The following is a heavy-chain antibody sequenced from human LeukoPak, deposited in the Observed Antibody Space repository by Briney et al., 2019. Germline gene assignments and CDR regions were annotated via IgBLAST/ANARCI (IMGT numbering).Heavy chain of an antibody. CDR2: IWYDGNNK. V-gene: IGHV3-33*01. Sequence: GGSLRLSCAASGCTFSSYGMHWLRQAPGKGLEWVAAIWYDGNNKYYADSAKGRFAISRDNSKNTLYLLMNSLRAEDTAVYYCARDGEDDSSGHYKPFDYWGQGTLVTVSS. D-gene: IGHD3-22*01. J-gene: IGHJ4*02. CDR1: GCTFSSYG. CDR3: ARDGEDDSSGHYKPFDY.